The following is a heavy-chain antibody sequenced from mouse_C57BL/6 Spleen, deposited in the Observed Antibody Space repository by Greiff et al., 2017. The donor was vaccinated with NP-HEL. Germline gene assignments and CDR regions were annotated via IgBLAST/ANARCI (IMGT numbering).Heavy chain of an antibody. J-gene: IGHJ4*01. D-gene: IGHD3-2*02. CDR1: GYAFTNYL. V-gene: IGHV1-54*01. CDR3: AKRGDSSGYGAMDY. Sequence: VQLQQSGAELVRPGTSVKVSCKASGYAFTNYLIEWVKQRPGQGLEWIGVINPGSGGTNYNEKFKGKATLTADKSSSTAYMQLSSLTSEDSAVYFGAKRGDSSGYGAMDYWGQGTSVTVSS. CDR2: INPGSGGT.